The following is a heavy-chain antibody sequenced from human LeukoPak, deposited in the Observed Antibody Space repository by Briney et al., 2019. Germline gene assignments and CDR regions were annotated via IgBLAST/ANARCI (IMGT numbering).Heavy chain of an antibody. CDR1: GYTFTSYG. V-gene: IGHV1-18*01. D-gene: IGHD6-19*01. Sequence: GESLKISCKASGYTFTSYGISWVRQVPGQGLEWMGWISAYNGNTNYAQKLQGRVTMTTDTSTSTAYMELRSLRSDDTAVYYCARVFGQWLLRDYYYYMDVWGKGTTVTVSS. CDR2: ISAYNGNT. J-gene: IGHJ6*03. CDR3: ARVFGQWLLRDYYYYMDV.